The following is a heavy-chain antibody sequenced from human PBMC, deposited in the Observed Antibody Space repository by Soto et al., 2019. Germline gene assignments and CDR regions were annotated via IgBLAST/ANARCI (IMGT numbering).Heavy chain of an antibody. CDR3: AKKVNSGPGSQYFDY. CDR1: GFTFSSYS. J-gene: IGHJ4*02. D-gene: IGHD3-10*01. V-gene: IGHV3-23*01. Sequence: PGGSLRLSCVASGFTFSSYSMSWGRQAPGKGLEWVSGFRSGGDDGTTYYADSVKGRFTISRDNSKNTLFLQMNSLRAEDTAIYYCAKKVNSGPGSQYFDYWGQGTLVTVSS. CDR2: FRSGGDDGTT.